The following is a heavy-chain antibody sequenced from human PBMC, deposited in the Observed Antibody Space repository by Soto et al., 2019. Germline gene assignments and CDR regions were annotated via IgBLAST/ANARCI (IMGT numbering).Heavy chain of an antibody. J-gene: IGHJ4*02. CDR3: ARVFWQ. Sequence: QVQLVQSGAGVKKPGASVKASCKASGYTFTSYAMNWVRQAPGQRFEWMGWNTAGNGNTKYSQNFQGRVTITRDTSASTAYMELSSLRSEDTAVYYCARVFWQWGQGTLVTVSS. CDR1: GYTFTSYA. CDR2: NTAGNGNT. V-gene: IGHV1-3*01.